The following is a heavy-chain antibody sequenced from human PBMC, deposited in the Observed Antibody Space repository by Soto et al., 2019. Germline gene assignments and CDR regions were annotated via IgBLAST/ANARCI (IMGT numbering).Heavy chain of an antibody. Sequence: GEPLKISCKGSGYSFTIYWINWVRQMPGKGLEWMGIIYPGDSDTRYSPSFQGQVTISADKSIDTAYLQWRSLKASDTAVYYCARHHGSPCSYFGLDVWGQGTTVTVSS. CDR3: ARHHGSPCSYFGLDV. J-gene: IGHJ6*02. V-gene: IGHV5-51*01. CDR2: IYPGDSDT. CDR1: GYSFTIYW. D-gene: IGHD6-6*01.